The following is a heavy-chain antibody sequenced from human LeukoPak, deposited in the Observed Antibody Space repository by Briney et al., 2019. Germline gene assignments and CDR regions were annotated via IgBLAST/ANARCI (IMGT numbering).Heavy chain of an antibody. Sequence: PGRSLRLSCAASGFTFSSYGMHWVRQAPGKGLEWVAVIWYDGSSKYYADSVKGRFTISRDNSKNTLYVQMNSLRAEDTAVYYCARETTGYYFDYWGQGTLVTVSS. D-gene: IGHD1-1*01. V-gene: IGHV3-33*01. CDR1: GFTFSSYG. CDR3: ARETTGYYFDY. CDR2: IWYDGSSK. J-gene: IGHJ4*02.